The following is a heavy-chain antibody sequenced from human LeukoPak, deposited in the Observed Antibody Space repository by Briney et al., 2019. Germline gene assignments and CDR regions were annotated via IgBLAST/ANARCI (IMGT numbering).Heavy chain of an antibody. CDR1: GFTFSSYA. CDR2: ISGSGGST. J-gene: IGHJ1*01. D-gene: IGHD6-19*01. CDR3: AKASRIAEAVNGYFQH. Sequence: GGSLRLSCAASGFTFSSYAMSWVRQDPGKGLEWVSAISGSGGSTYYADSVKGRFTISRDNSKNTLYLQMNSLRAEDTAVYYCAKASRIAEAVNGYFQHWGQGTLVTVSS. V-gene: IGHV3-23*01.